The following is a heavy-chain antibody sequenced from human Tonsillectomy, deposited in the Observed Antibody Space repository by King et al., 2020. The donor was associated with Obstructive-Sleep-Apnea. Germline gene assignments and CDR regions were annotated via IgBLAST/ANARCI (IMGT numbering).Heavy chain of an antibody. Sequence: VQLQESGPGLVKPSETLSLTCTVSGGSISTYYWSWIRQPPGKGLEWVGYIYYSGRTNYNPSLKSRVTISVDTSKNQFSLNLSSVTAADTAVDYCARGGYYYFDYWGQGTLATVSS. CDR2: IYYSGRT. J-gene: IGHJ4*02. D-gene: IGHD3-22*01. CDR1: GGSISTYY. V-gene: IGHV4-59*08. CDR3: ARGGYYYFDY.